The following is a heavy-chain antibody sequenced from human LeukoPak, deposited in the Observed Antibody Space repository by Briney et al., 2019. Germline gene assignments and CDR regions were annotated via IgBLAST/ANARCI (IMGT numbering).Heavy chain of an antibody. CDR2: INPNSGGT. CDR1: GYTFTAYY. V-gene: IGHV1-2*02. Sequence: ASVKVSCKASGYTFTAYYMHWVRQAPGQGLEWMGWINPNSGGTNYGQKFQGGVTMTRDTSISTAYMELSRLRSDDTAVYYCARVAYNSGPLDLWGRGTLVTVSS. CDR3: ARVAYNSGPLDL. D-gene: IGHD1-1*01. J-gene: IGHJ2*01.